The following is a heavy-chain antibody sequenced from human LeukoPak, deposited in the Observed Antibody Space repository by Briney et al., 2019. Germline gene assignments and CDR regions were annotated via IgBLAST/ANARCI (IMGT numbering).Heavy chain of an antibody. J-gene: IGHJ3*02. Sequence: GASVKVSCKVSGYTLTELSMHWVRQAPGKGLEWMGGFDPEDGETIYAQKFQGRVTMTEDTSTDTAYMELSSLRSEDTAVYYCATETPEVAFTVTTFLDAFDIWGQGTMVTVSS. CDR3: ATETPEVAFTVTTFLDAFDI. V-gene: IGHV1-24*01. CDR1: GYTLTELS. D-gene: IGHD4-17*01. CDR2: FDPEDGET.